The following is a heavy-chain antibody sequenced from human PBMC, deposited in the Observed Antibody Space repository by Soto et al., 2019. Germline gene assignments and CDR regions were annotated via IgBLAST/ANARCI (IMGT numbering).Heavy chain of an antibody. CDR2: IYYSGST. CDR3: ASPGIAAAGTLSPYYYYMDV. D-gene: IGHD6-13*01. CDR1: GGSISSSSYY. V-gene: IGHV4-39*01. J-gene: IGHJ6*03. Sequence: SETLSLTCTVSGGSISSSSYYRGWIRQPPGKGLEWIGSIYYSGSTYYNPSLKSRVTISVDTSKNQFSLKLSSVTAADTAVYYCASPGIAAAGTLSPYYYYMDVWGKGTTVTVSS.